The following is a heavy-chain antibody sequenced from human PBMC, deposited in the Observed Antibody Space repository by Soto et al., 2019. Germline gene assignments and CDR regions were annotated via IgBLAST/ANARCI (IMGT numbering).Heavy chain of an antibody. CDR1: GFTFSGSA. V-gene: IGHV3-73*02. Sequence: EVQLVESGGGLVQPGGSLKLSCAASGFTFSGSAMHWVRQASGKGLEWVGRIRSKANSYATAYAASVKGRFTISRDDSKKTAYLQMNSLKTEDTAVYYCTRTGDVVLHNKQFDPWGQGTLVTVSS. D-gene: IGHD2-2*01. CDR2: IRSKANSYAT. J-gene: IGHJ5*02. CDR3: TRTGDVVLHNKQFDP.